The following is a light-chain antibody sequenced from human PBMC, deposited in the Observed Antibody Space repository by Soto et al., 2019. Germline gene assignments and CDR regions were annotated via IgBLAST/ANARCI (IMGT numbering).Light chain of an antibody. V-gene: IGLV4-69*01. CDR1: SGHSSFA. J-gene: IGLJ2*01. CDR3: QTWGTGLRV. Sequence: QPVLTQSPSASASLGASVKITCTLSSGHSSFAIAWHQQQPEKGPRYLMKLNSDGSHSKGDGIPDRFSGSRSGAERYLTISSLQSEDEAYYYCQTWGTGLRVFGGGTQQTVL. CDR2: LNSDGSH.